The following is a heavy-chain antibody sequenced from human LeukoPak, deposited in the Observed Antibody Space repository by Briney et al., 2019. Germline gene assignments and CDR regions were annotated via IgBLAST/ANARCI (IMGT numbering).Heavy chain of an antibody. D-gene: IGHD1-7*01. CDR3: ARGRANWNYPVDY. Sequence: ASAKVSYKASGYTFTSYDISWVRQGPGQGLEWMGWLSAYNGNTNYAQKLQGRVNMTTDTSTSTAFMELRSLRSDDTAVYYCARGRANWNYPVDYWGQGTLVTVSS. V-gene: IGHV1-18*01. CDR2: LSAYNGNT. J-gene: IGHJ4*02. CDR1: GYTFTSYD.